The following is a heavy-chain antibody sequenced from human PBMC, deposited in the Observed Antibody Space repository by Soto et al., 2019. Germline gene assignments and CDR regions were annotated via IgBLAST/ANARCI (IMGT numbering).Heavy chain of an antibody. D-gene: IGHD4-17*01. CDR2: ISASDGRT. J-gene: IGHJ4*02. CDR1: GFTFSDYA. V-gene: IGHV3-23*01. Sequence: PGGSLRLSCAASGFTFSDYAMSWVRQAPGKGLEWVSSISASDGRTYYTDSVKGRFTVSRDNAEDTLFLQMGSLRAEDTAVYYCARGEDIGEPLFDSWGQGTLVTVSS. CDR3: ARGEDIGEPLFDS.